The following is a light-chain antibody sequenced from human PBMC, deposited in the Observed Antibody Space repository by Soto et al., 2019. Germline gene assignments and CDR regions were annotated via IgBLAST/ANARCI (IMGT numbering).Light chain of an antibody. CDR2: DTS. Sequence: EIVLTQSPATLSLSPGERATLSCRAGHNIRNNYLAWYQQEPGQAPRLLIYDTSTRATGVPDKFGGGGSGTDFSLTISRLEPEDFAVYVCQQYGTAPQTFGQGTEVEIK. J-gene: IGKJ1*01. CDR1: HNIRNNY. CDR3: QQYGTAPQT. V-gene: IGKV3-20*01.